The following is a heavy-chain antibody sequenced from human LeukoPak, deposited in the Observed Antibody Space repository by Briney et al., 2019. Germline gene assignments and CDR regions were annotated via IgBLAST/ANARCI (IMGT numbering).Heavy chain of an antibody. Sequence: GGSLRLSCAASGFTFRSYSTNWVRQAPGKGLEWVSYISSSSSTIYYADSVKGRFTISRDNAKNSLYLQMNSLRAEDTAVYYCVSDSLGYCAFDIWGQGTTVTVSA. J-gene: IGHJ3*02. CDR2: ISSSSSTI. CDR1: GFTFRSYS. CDR3: VSDSLGYCAFDI. D-gene: IGHD2-15*01. V-gene: IGHV3-48*01.